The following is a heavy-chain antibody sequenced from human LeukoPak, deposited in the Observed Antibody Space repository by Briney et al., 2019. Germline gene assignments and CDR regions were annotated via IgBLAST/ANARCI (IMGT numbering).Heavy chain of an antibody. CDR1: GFTFDDYG. D-gene: IGHD5-12*01. CDR3: AKDMEVATTYAFDY. CDR2: ISWNSGSI. Sequence: GGSLRLSCAASGFTFDDYGMSWVRQAPGKGLEWVSGISWNSGSIGYADSVKGRFTISRDNAKNSLYLQMNSLRAEDMALYYCAKDMEVATTYAFDYWGQGTLVTVSS. V-gene: IGHV3-9*03. J-gene: IGHJ4*02.